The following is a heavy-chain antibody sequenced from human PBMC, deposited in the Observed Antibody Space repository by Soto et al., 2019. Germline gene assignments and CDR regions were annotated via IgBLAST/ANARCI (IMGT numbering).Heavy chain of an antibody. CDR2: IYYSGST. CDR3: ARQLGYCSSTSCPSWFDP. Sequence: SETLSLTCTVSGGSISSYYWSWIRQPPGKGLEWIRNIYYSGSTYYNPSLKSRVTISVDTSKNQFSLKLSSVSAADTAVYYCARQLGYCSSTSCPSWFDPWGQGTLVTVSS. D-gene: IGHD2-2*01. J-gene: IGHJ5*02. CDR1: GGSISSYY. V-gene: IGHV4-59*04.